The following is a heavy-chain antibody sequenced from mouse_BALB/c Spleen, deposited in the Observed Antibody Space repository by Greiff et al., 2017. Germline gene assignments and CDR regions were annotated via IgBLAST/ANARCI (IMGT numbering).Heavy chain of an antibody. CDR1: GFNIKDYY. CDR3: ARGPFAY. V-gene: IGHV14-1*02. J-gene: IGHJ3*01. Sequence: VQLQQSGAELVRPGALVKLSCKASGFNIKDYYMHWVKQRPEQGLEWIGWSDPENGNTIYDPKFQGKASITADTSSNTAYLQLSSLTSEDTAVYYCARGPFAYWGQGTLVTVSA. CDR2: SDPENGNT.